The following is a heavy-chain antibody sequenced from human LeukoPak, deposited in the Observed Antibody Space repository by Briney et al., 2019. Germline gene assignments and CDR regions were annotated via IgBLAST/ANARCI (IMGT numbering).Heavy chain of an antibody. CDR2: ISYDGSNK. Sequence: GGSLRLSCAASGFTFSSYGMHWVRQAPGKGLEWVAVISYDGSNKYYADSVKGRFTISRDNSKNTLYLQMNSLRAEDTAVYYCARDDTDLAAAGTLYYWGQGTLVTVSS. D-gene: IGHD6-13*01. CDR1: GFTFSSYG. V-gene: IGHV3-30*06. CDR3: ARDDTDLAAAGTLYY. J-gene: IGHJ4*02.